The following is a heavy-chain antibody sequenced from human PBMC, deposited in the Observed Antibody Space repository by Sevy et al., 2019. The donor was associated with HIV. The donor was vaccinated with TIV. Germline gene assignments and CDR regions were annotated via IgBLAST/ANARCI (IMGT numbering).Heavy chain of an antibody. J-gene: IGHJ4*02. D-gene: IGHD1-26*01. CDR1: GFTFSSYS. V-gene: IGHV3-21*01. CDR3: ARWDADRRWYFDY. Sequence: GGSLRLSCAASGFTFSSYSMNWVRQAPGKGLEWVSSISRSSSYIYHADSVKGRFTISRDNAKNSLHLQMNSLRAEDTAVYYCARWDADRRWYFDYWGQGNLVTVSS. CDR2: ISRSSSYI.